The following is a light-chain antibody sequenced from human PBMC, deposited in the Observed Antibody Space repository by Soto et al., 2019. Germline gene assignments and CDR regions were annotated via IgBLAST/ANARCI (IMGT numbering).Light chain of an antibody. CDR2: DST. V-gene: IGKV3-11*01. CDR3: QQRNVWPPIT. J-gene: IGKJ5*01. CDR1: QSIHPS. Sequence: ALTQAPSTRSLAPGERATISCRASQSIHPSVAWYQQKPAQPRRLVVYDSTLRANGVPDRFGGSRSGTEFTLTINNLEPEDFAVYYCQQRNVWPPITFGQGTRLEIK.